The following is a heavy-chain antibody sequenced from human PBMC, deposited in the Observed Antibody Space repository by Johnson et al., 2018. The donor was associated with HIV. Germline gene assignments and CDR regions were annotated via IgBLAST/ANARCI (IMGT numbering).Heavy chain of an antibody. D-gene: IGHD3-22*01. CDR1: GFFFSGSA. V-gene: IGHV3-73*01. J-gene: IGHJ3*02. Sequence: VQLVESGGGLVKPGGSLRLSCAASGFFFSGSAMHWVRQASGKGLEWVGRIRSKANNYATTYAASLKGRFTISRDDSKNTAYLQMNSLRAEDTAVYYCAKGFYDSSGTDSFHIWGQGTMVTVSS. CDR2: IRSKANNYAT. CDR3: AKGFYDSSGTDSFHI.